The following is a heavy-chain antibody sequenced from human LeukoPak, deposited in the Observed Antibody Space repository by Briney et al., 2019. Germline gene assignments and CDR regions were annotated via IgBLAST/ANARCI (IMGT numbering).Heavy chain of an antibody. CDR1: GVTLSSYA. V-gene: IGHV3-23*01. J-gene: IGHJ3*02. CDR3: ARGSGSYYDILTGYYRGDSDAFDI. CDR2: ISSSGSGGNT. Sequence: GGSLRLSCAASGVTLSSYAMSWARQAPGKGLEWVSGISSSGSGGNTYYADSVKGRFTISRDNSKNTLYLQMNSLRAEDTAVYYCARGSGSYYDILTGYYRGDSDAFDIWGQGTMVTVSS. D-gene: IGHD3-9*01.